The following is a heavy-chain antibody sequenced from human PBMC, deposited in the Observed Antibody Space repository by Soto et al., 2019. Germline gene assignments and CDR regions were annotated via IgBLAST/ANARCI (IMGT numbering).Heavy chain of an antibody. CDR2: INTDNGNT. Sequence: ASVKVSCKASGYTFASFVIHWVHQAPGQRLEWMGWINTDNGNTKYSQKFQGRVTITRDTSASTAYMELSSLISEDTAVYYCARDVGGTMIVVGVPNETFGYGYWGQGTLVTVSS. V-gene: IGHV1-3*04. CDR3: ARDVGGTMIVVGVPNETFGYGY. D-gene: IGHD3-22*01. CDR1: GYTFASFV. J-gene: IGHJ4*02.